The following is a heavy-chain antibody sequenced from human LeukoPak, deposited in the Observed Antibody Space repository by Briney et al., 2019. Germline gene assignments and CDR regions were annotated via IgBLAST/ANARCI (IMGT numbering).Heavy chain of an antibody. Sequence: GGSLRLSCAASGFTFSSYAMHWVRQAPGKGLEWVSSISWNSGSIGYVDSVKGRFTISRDNAKNSLYLQMNSLRAEDMALYYCAKALFGSGSLNALDLWGQGTMVTVSS. J-gene: IGHJ3*01. CDR1: GFTFSSYA. CDR3: AKALFGSGSLNALDL. CDR2: ISWNSGSI. V-gene: IGHV3-9*03. D-gene: IGHD3-10*01.